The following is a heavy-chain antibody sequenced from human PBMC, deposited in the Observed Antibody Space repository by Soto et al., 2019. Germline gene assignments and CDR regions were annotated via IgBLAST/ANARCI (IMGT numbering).Heavy chain of an antibody. J-gene: IGHJ5*02. D-gene: IGHD6-6*01. CDR3: ARSYISSSYWFDP. CDR1: GYTFITYF. CDR2: INPSRGTT. Sequence: GASVKVSCKASGYTFITYFMHWVRQAPGQGLEWMGVINPSRGTTTYAQKFQDRVTMTRDTSASTVYMELSSLRSEDTAMYYCARSYISSSYWFDPWGQGTLVT. V-gene: IGHV1-46*03.